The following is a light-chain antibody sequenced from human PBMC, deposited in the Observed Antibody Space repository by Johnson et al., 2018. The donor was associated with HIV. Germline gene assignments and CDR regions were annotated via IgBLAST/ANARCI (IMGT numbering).Light chain of an antibody. CDR2: EDN. CDR3: GIWDASLSPLYV. V-gene: IGLV1-51*02. J-gene: IGLJ1*01. CDR1: VSNIESYF. Sequence: QSVLTQPPSVSAAPGQTVNISCSGNVSNIESYFVSWYQQLPGAAPNLLIYEDNKRPSGIPDRFSGSKSGATATLGITGLQTGDEADYYCGIWDASLSPLYVVGTGTTITVL.